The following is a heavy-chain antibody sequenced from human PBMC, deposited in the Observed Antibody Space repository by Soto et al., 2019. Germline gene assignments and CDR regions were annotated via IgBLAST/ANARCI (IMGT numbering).Heavy chain of an antibody. CDR2: MYQSERT. J-gene: IGHJ4*02. D-gene: IGHD2-15*01. Sequence: QLQLQESGSGLVKPSQTLSLTCAVSGASISSGGYSWSWIRQPPGKGLEWIGYMYQSERTYYNSSIKGRVTIAVDRSKNLFSLKLSSVTAADTAMYYCARARYCSGGSCYSDYWGQGILVTVSS. CDR3: ARARYCSGGSCYSDY. V-gene: IGHV4-30-2*01. CDR1: GASISSGGYS.